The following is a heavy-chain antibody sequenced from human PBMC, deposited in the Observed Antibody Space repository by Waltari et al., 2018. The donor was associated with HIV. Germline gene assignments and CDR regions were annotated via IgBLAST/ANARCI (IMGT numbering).Heavy chain of an antibody. CDR1: GSTVSNTW. D-gene: IGHD2-15*01. CDR2: IKDDGTEA. V-gene: IGHV3-7*01. CDR3: ARGTPLYGLDV. Sequence: EVILVESGGGLAQPGGSLRLSCAASGSTVSNTWMSWVRQAPGKGLDWVANIKDDGTEAYYLDSVKGRFTISRDNAKDSLSLQMNSLRAEDTAVYYCARGTPLYGLDVWGQGTTVTASS. J-gene: IGHJ6*02.